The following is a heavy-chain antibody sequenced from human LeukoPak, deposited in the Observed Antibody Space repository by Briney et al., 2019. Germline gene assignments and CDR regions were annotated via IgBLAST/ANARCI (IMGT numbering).Heavy chain of an antibody. CDR1: GGSISRTSYY. Sequence: SETLSLTCTVSGGSISRTSYYWDWIRQPPGKGLEWIGNVFDSGSTNYNPSLKSRVTISVDTSKNQFSLKLSSVTAADTAVYYCASSWGGYDSLDYWGRGTLVTVSS. D-gene: IGHD5-12*01. J-gene: IGHJ4*02. CDR2: VFDSGST. CDR3: ASSWGGYDSLDY. V-gene: IGHV4-39*07.